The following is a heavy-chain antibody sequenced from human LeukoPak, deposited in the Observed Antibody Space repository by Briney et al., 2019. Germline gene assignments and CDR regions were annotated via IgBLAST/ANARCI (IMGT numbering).Heavy chain of an antibody. V-gene: IGHV3-30*02. Sequence: PGGSLRLSCAASGFTFSDYGLHWVRQAPGKGLEWVAFIRYDGSFKYYADSVEGRFTISRDNAKNSLYLQMNSLRAEDTAVYYCARDVYYGSGSPRLDYWGQGTLVTVSS. D-gene: IGHD3-10*01. J-gene: IGHJ4*02. CDR1: GFTFSDYG. CDR3: ARDVYYGSGSPRLDY. CDR2: IRYDGSFK.